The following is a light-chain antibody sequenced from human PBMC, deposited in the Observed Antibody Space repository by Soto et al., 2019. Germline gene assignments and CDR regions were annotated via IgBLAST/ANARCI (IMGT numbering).Light chain of an antibody. J-gene: IGLJ2*01. CDR1: SSDVGTYNF. CDR3: FSFAGSSTLL. CDR2: EVS. Sequence: QSALTQPASASGSPGQSVTISCTGTSSDVGTYNFVSWYQQHPGKAPKLLIYEVSKRPSGVPDRFSGSKSGNKASLTVSGLQAEEEADYYCFSFAGSSTLLFGGGTKLTVL. V-gene: IGLV2-23*02.